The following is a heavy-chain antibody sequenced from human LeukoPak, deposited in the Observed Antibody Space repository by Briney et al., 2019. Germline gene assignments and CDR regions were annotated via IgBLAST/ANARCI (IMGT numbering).Heavy chain of an antibody. CDR1: GFTFSSYT. V-gene: IGHV3-23*01. D-gene: IGHD2-2*01. CDR3: AGVWGPTSSWPWGFDY. CDR2: ISGSCGAT. Sequence: SGGSLRLSCAASGFTFSSYTMSWVRQAPGKGLEWVSSISGSCGATYYAVSAKGRFTISRDNSKNMVYLQLNRLRADDTAIYYCAGVWGPTSSWPWGFDYWGQGALVTVSS. J-gene: IGHJ4*02.